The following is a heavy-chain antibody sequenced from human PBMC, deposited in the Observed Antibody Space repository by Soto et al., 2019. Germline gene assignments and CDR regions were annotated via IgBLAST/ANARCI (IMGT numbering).Heavy chain of an antibody. J-gene: IGHJ6*03. CDR2: ISGSGGST. CDR1: GFTFSSYA. Sequence: GGSLRLSCAASGFTFSSYAMSWVRQAPGKGLEWVSAISGSGGSTYYADSVKGRFTISRDNSKNTLYLQMNSLRAEDTAVYYCAKDETSMYSNYYYYYMDVWGKGTTVTVSS. V-gene: IGHV3-23*01. CDR3: AKDETSMYSNYYYYYMDV. D-gene: IGHD4-4*01.